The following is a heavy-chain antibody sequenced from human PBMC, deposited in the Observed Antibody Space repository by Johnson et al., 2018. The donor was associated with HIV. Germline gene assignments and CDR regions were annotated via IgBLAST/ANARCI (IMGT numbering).Heavy chain of an antibody. CDR3: AREGSYCTGGVCYGLGAFDI. J-gene: IGHJ3*02. CDR1: GFTFSSYG. CDR2: IGTAGDT. Sequence: VQLVESGGGVVQPGGSLRLSCAASGFTFSSYGMHWVRQATGKGLEWVSGIGTAGDTYYPGSVKGRFTISRENAKNSLYLQMNSLRAGDTAVYYCAREGSYCTGGVCYGLGAFDIWGQGTMVTVYS. V-gene: IGHV3-13*01. D-gene: IGHD2-8*02.